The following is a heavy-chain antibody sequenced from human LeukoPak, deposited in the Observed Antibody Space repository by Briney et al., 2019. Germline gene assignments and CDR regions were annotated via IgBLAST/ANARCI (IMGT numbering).Heavy chain of an antibody. V-gene: IGHV3-7*01. Sequence: GGSLRLFCAASGFTFSSYWMSWVRQAPGRGLEWVANINQDGSKKDYVDSVKGRFTISRDNAKNSLYLQMNTLRAEDTAVFCCARGNISFGARGTLVTVSS. CDR3: ARGNISF. J-gene: IGHJ4*02. D-gene: IGHD2/OR15-2a*01. CDR1: GFTFSSYW. CDR2: INQDGSKK.